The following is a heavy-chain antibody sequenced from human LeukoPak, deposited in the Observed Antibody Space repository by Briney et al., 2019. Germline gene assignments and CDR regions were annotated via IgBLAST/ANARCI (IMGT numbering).Heavy chain of an antibody. CDR1: GGTFSSYA. D-gene: IGHD3-9*01. J-gene: IGHJ4*02. Sequence: ASVKVSCKASGGTFSSYAISWVRQAPGQGLEWMGGIIPILGTANYAQKFQGRVTITADESTSTAYMELSSLRSEDTAVYYCARESYDILTASGGYYFDYWGQGTLVTVSS. CDR3: ARESYDILTASGGYYFDY. CDR2: IIPILGTA. V-gene: IGHV1-69*13.